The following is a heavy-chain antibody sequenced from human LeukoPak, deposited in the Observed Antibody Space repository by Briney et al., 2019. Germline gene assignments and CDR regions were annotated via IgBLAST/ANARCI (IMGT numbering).Heavy chain of an antibody. Sequence: GASVNVSRKASGYTFTSYDINWVRQATGQGLEWMGWMNPNSGNTGYAQKFQGRVTMTRNTSISTAYMELSRLRSEDTAVYYCARGRSNLDMDVWGKGATVTMSS. J-gene: IGHJ6*03. CDR1: GYTFTSYD. V-gene: IGHV1-8*01. CDR2: MNPNSGNT. CDR3: ARGRSNLDMDV.